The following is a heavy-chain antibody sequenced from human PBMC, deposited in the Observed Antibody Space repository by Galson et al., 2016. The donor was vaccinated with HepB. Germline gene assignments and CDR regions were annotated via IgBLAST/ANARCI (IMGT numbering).Heavy chain of an antibody. D-gene: IGHD5-24*01. V-gene: IGHV3-23*01. Sequence: SLRLSCAASGFNFRNYAMSWVRQAPGKGLEWVSALSGSSDSTDYADSVKGRFTVSRDNSKDTQYLQMNSLRAEDTAVYFCARENHGVFDSWGPGTLVTVSS. CDR3: ARENHGVFDS. J-gene: IGHJ4*02. CDR2: LSGSSDST. CDR1: GFNFRNYA.